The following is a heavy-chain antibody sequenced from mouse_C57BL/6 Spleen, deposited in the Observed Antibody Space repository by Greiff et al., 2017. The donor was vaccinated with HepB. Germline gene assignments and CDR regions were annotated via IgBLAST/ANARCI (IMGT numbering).Heavy chain of an antibody. Sequence: EVMLVESGPELVKPGASVKISCKASGYSFTGYYMHWVKQSHGNILDWIGYIYPYNGVSSYNQKFKGKATLTVDKSSSTAYMELRSLTSEDSAVYYCARGYYGSSYWYFDVWGTGTTVTVSS. CDR2: IYPYNGVS. V-gene: IGHV1-31*01. CDR1: GYSFTGYY. CDR3: ARGYYGSSYWYFDV. J-gene: IGHJ1*03. D-gene: IGHD1-1*01.